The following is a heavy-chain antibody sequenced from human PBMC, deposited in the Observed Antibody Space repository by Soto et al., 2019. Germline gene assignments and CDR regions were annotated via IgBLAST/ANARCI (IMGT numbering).Heavy chain of an antibody. J-gene: IGHJ6*02. CDR2: IYKGGSI. D-gene: IGHD4-17*01. V-gene: IGHV4-59*01. CDR1: GGSISNDY. CDR3: ARDWVSTVTTYYYGMDV. Sequence: PSETLSLTCRVSGGSISNDYWTWIRQPPGKGLEWIGYIYKGGSINYNPSLKSRVTISVDTSKNQFSLKLSSVTAADTAVYYCARDWVSTVTTYYYGMDVWGQGTTVTVSS.